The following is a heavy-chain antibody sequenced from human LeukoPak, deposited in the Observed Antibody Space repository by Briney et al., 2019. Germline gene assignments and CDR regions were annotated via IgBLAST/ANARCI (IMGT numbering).Heavy chain of an antibody. J-gene: IGHJ3*02. Sequence: SETLSLTCTVSGGSISSYYWSWIRQPPGKGLEWIGYIYYSGSTNYNPSLKSRVTIPVDTSKNQFSLKLSSVTAADTAVYYCARDGAGGGMEDLELPSGVAFDIWGQGTMVTVSS. CDR3: ARDGAGGGMEDLELPSGVAFDI. D-gene: IGHD1-7*01. V-gene: IGHV4-59*01. CDR2: IYYSGST. CDR1: GGSISSYY.